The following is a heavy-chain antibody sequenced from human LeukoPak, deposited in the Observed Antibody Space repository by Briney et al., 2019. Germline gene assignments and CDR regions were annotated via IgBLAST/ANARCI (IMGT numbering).Heavy chain of an antibody. CDR2: VYYTGST. D-gene: IGHD3-10*01. Sequence: SETLSLTCIVSGGSITSDYWIWIRQSPGKGLEWIGYVYYTGSTNYHPSFKSRITISMDTSKNQFSLIMTSVTAADTAIYYCVRHGESGRHHAYFDYWGHGALVTVSS. V-gene: IGHV4-59*08. J-gene: IGHJ4*01. CDR1: GGSITSDY. CDR3: VRHGESGRHHAYFDY.